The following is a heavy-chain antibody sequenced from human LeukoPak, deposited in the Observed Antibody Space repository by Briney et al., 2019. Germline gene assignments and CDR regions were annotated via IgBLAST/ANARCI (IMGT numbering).Heavy chain of an antibody. CDR1: GFTFSSYN. CDR3: ARGSENVVVMAATLDY. Sequence: GGSLRLSCAASGFTFSSYNMNWVRQAPGKGLEWVSYISSSSSYIYYADSVKGRFTISRDNAKNSLYLQMNSLRAEDTAVYYCARGSENVVVMAATLDYWGQGTLVTVSS. CDR2: ISSSSSYI. V-gene: IGHV3-21*01. D-gene: IGHD2-21*01. J-gene: IGHJ4*02.